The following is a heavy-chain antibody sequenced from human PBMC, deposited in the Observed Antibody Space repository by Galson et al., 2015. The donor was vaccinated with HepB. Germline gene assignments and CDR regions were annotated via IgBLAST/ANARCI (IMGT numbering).Heavy chain of an antibody. Sequence: SLRLSCAASGFTFSSYWMSWVRQAPGKGLEWVAKIKQDGSEKYYVDSVKGRFTISRDNAKNSLYLQMNSLRAEDTAVYYCARWPGMEWQQGYYYYGMDVWGQGTTVTVSS. D-gene: IGHD3-3*01. J-gene: IGHJ6*02. CDR2: IKQDGSEK. CDR1: GFTFSSYW. CDR3: ARWPGMEWQQGYYYYGMDV. V-gene: IGHV3-7*03.